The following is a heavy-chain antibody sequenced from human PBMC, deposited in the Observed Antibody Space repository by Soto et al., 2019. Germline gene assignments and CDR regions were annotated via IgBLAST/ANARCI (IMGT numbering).Heavy chain of an antibody. CDR1: GFTSRNYD. J-gene: IGHJ6*02. CDR2: ISAAGDP. CDR3: ARTDRDFYGLDV. Sequence: EVQLVESGGGLVQPGGSLRLPCEASGFTSRNYDRHWVRQGTGKGLEWVSGISAAGDPDYADSVEGRFTISRENAQNSFFLQMNSLRVGDTAVYYCARTDRDFYGLDVWGQGTTVIVSS. V-gene: IGHV3-13*05.